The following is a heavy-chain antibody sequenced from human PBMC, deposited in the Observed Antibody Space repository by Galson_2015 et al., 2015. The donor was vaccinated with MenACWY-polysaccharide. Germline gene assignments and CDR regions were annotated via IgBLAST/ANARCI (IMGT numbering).Heavy chain of an antibody. D-gene: IGHD3-10*01. CDR3: AKDTVSYYKFPSFVCDY. Sequence: SLRLSCAASGFTFSGYGMHWVRQAPGKGLEWVAVISYDGNNKYYTDSVKGRFTISRDNSKNTLFLQMNSLRPEDTALYYCAKDTVSYYKFPSFVCDYWGQGTLVTVSS. J-gene: IGHJ4*02. V-gene: IGHV3-30*18. CDR2: ISYDGNNK. CDR1: GFTFSGYG.